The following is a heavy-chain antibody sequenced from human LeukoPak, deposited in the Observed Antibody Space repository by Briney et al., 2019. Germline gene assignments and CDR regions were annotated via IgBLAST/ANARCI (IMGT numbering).Heavy chain of an antibody. CDR3: ARDSSSSWYRFVDY. CDR1: GFTFSSYS. V-gene: IGHV3-21*01. J-gene: IGHJ4*02. Sequence: GGSLRLSCAASGFTFSSYSMNWVRQAPGKGLEWVPSISSSSSYIYYADSVKGRFTISRDNAKNSLYLQMNSLRAEDTAVYYCARDSSSSWYRFVDYWGQGTLVTVSS. CDR2: ISSSSSYI. D-gene: IGHD6-13*01.